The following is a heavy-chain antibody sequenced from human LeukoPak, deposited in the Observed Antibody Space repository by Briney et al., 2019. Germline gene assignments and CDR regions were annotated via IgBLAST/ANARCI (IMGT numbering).Heavy chain of an antibody. CDR3: ARRQGCSSTSCPPDY. J-gene: IGHJ4*02. V-gene: IGHV5-51*01. CDR2: IYPGDSDT. Sequence: GESVQITCRGSGYSFTTYWIGWVRQMPGKGLEWMGIIYPGDSDTRYSPSFQGQVTMSADKSINTAYLQWSSLKASDTAMYYCARRQGCSSTSCPPDYWGQGPLISVSS. CDR1: GYSFTTYW. D-gene: IGHD2-2*01.